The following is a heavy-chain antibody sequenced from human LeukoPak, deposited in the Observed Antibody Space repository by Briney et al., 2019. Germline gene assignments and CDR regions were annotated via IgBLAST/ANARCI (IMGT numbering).Heavy chain of an antibody. J-gene: IGHJ4*02. CDR2: IYYSGST. Sequence: SETLSLTCAVYGGSFSGYYWSWIRQHPGKGLEWIGYIYYSGSTNYNPSLKSRVTMSVDTPKNQFSLKLSSVTAADTAVYYCASGYSFHFDYWGQGTLVTVSS. D-gene: IGHD5-18*01. CDR3: ASGYSFHFDY. V-gene: IGHV4-59*01. CDR1: GGSFSGYY.